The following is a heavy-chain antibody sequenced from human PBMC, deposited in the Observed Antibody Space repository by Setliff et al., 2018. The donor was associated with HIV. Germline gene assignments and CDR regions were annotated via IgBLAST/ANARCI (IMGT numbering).Heavy chain of an antibody. CDR3: ARDMTYYYDTSGSFGGFAP. Sequence: SETLSLTCTVSGGYISSSSYYWGWIRKSPGKGLEWIGSGFHSGTTYYNPSIKSRVTISVDTSKNQLSLKVSSVTAADTAVYYCARDMTYYYDTSGSFGGFAPWGQGTLVTVS. CDR2: GFHSGTT. V-gene: IGHV4-39*07. J-gene: IGHJ5*02. CDR1: GGYISSSSYY. D-gene: IGHD3-22*01.